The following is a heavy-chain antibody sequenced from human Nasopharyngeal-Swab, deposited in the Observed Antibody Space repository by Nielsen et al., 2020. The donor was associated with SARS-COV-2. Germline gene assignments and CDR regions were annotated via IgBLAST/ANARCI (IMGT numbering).Heavy chain of an antibody. CDR3: ARLYGSGHYYYYYYYMDV. V-gene: IGHV5-51*01. D-gene: IGHD6-19*01. J-gene: IGHJ6*03. CDR1: GYSFTSNW. Sequence: GESLKISCKGSGYSFTSNWIGWVRQMPGKGPEWMGIIYPGVSDTRYSPSFQGQVTISADKSISTAYLQWSSLKASDTAMYYCARLYGSGHYYYYYYYMDVWGKGTTVTVSS. CDR2: IYPGVSDT.